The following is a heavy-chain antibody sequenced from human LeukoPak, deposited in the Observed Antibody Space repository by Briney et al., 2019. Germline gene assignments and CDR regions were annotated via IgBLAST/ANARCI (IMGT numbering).Heavy chain of an antibody. V-gene: IGHV3-48*01. D-gene: IGHD5-24*01. CDR3: VRGQDGIDNWFDP. CDR2: IRGNSETI. CDR1: GFTVSSNY. Sequence: PGGSLRLSCAASGFTVSSNYMSWVRQAPGKGLEWISYIRGNSETIHYADSVKGRFTISRDNAKNSLSLQMTSLRAEDTAVYYCVRGQDGIDNWFDPWGQGTLVTVAS. J-gene: IGHJ5*02.